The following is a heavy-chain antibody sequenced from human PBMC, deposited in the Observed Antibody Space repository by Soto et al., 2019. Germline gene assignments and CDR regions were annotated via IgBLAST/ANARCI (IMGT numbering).Heavy chain of an antibody. V-gene: IGHV4-4*07. J-gene: IGHJ5*02. CDR2: IYTSGST. D-gene: IGHD6-13*01. Sequence: SETLSLTCTVSGGSISSYYWSWIRQPAGKGLEWIGRIYTSGSTNYNPSLKSRVTMSVDTSKNQFSLKLSSVTAADTAAYYCARDEVLGYSSNSYWFDPWGQGTLVTVSS. CDR1: GGSISSYY. CDR3: ARDEVLGYSSNSYWFDP.